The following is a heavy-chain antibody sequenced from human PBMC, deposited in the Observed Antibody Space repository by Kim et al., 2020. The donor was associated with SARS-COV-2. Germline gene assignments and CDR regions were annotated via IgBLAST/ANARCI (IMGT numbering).Heavy chain of an antibody. J-gene: IGHJ4*02. D-gene: IGHD1-26*01. CDR1: GFPFSSYA. Sequence: GGSLRLSCVASGFPFSSYAMTWVRQAPGKGLEWASAITGSGSSTYYADSVKGRFTISKDNSKNTIYLQMNSLKGEDTAKYYCAKGGGGAPEYWGQGTLVT. V-gene: IGHV3-23*01. CDR3: AKGGGGAPEY. CDR2: ITGSGSST.